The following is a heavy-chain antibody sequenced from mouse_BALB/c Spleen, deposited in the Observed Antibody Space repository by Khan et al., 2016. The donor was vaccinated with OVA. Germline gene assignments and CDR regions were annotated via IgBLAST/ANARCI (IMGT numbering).Heavy chain of an antibody. V-gene: IGHV3-2*02. D-gene: IGHD2-3*01. Sequence: EVQLQESGPGLVKPSQSLSLTCTVTGYSITSDYAWNWLRQFPGNKLEWMGYISYSGSTSYNPSLKSRISITRDTSKNQFFLQLNSVTTEDTATYYCARDGSRYNYAIDYWGQGTAVTVSS. J-gene: IGHJ4*01. CDR3: ARDGSRYNYAIDY. CDR1: GYSITSDYA. CDR2: ISYSGST.